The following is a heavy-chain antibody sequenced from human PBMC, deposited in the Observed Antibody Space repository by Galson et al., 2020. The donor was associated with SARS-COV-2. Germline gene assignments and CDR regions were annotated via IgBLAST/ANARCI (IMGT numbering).Heavy chain of an antibody. CDR3: AGVTNYYDSRRFPKRWVDR. Sequence: SETLSLTCPVSGGSISRYFWSWIRQSPGKGLEWMGHIYYTGITNYNPSLRGRVTVSIDTSKYQFSLKLSSVTAADTAVYYCAGVTNYYDSRRFPKRWVDRWGQGTLVTVSS. J-gene: IGHJ4*02. V-gene: IGHV4-59*08. D-gene: IGHD3-22*01. CDR1: GGSISRYF. CDR2: IYYTGIT.